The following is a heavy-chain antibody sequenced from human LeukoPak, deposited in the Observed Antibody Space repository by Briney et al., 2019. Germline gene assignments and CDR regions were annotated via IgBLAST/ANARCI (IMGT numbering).Heavy chain of an antibody. CDR3: ARRLTATPLGAIDY. CDR2: INQDGSEK. D-gene: IGHD2-21*02. Sequence: GGSLRLSCAASGFTFSSYWMSWVRQAPGKGLEWVANINQDGSEKYYVDSVKGRFTISRDNAKNSLYLQMNSLRVEDTAVYYCARRLTATPLGAIDYWGQGTLVTVSS. CDR1: GFTFSSYW. V-gene: IGHV3-7*01. J-gene: IGHJ4*02.